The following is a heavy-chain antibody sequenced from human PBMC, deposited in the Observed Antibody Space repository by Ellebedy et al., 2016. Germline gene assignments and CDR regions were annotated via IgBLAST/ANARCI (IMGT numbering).Heavy chain of an antibody. J-gene: IGHJ4*02. CDR3: ARTTMVRGVIGAKLDY. D-gene: IGHD3-10*01. Sequence: ALVKVSCKASGYTFTSYGISWVRQAPGQGLEWMGWISAYNGNTNYAQKFQGRVTITRDTSASTAYMELSSLRSEDTAVYYCARTTMVRGVIGAKLDYWGQGTLVTVSS. CDR2: ISAYNGNT. CDR1: GYTFTSYG. V-gene: IGHV1-18*01.